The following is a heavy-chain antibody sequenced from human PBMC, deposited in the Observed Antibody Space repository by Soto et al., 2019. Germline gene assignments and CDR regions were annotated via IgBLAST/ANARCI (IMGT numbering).Heavy chain of an antibody. J-gene: IGHJ3*02. CDR2: ISYDGSNK. Sequence: PGGSLRLSCAASGFTFSSYGMPWVRQAPGKGLEWVAVISYDGSNKYYADFVKCRVTISKDNSQNTLYLQMNNLRAENTAVYYCAKDYRSYYPSCAFGIWGQGTMVTVSS. D-gene: IGHD3-10*01. CDR3: AKDYRSYYPSCAFGI. V-gene: IGHV3-30*18. CDR1: GFTFSSYG.